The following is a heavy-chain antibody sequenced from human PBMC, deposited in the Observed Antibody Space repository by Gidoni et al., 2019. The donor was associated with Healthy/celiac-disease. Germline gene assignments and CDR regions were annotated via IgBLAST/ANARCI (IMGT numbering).Heavy chain of an antibody. CDR3: ARGWIGDTAMIYYYYGMDV. CDR2: INPNSGGT. J-gene: IGHJ6*02. D-gene: IGHD5-18*01. V-gene: IGHV1-2*02. CDR1: GYTFTGYY. Sequence: QVQLVQSGAEVKKPGASVKVSCKASGYTFTGYYMHWVRQAPGQGLEWMGWINPNSGGTNYAKKFQGRVTMTRDTSISTAYMELSRLRSDDTAVYYCARGWIGDTAMIYYYYGMDVWGQGTTVTVSS.